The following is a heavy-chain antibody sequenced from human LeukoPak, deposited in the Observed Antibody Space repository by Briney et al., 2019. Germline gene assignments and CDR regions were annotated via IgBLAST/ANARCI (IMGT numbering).Heavy chain of an antibody. D-gene: IGHD6-19*01. Sequence: GESLKISCQASGYTFTTHLINWVRQMPGKGLQWMGRIDPTDSYINYSPSFQGHVIISVDKSINTAYLEWTSLRASDTAVYYCARCSGWYLHYYYGMDVWGQGTTVTVSS. J-gene: IGHJ6*02. CDR2: IDPTDSYI. V-gene: IGHV5-10-1*01. CDR1: GYTFTTHL. CDR3: ARCSGWYLHYYYGMDV.